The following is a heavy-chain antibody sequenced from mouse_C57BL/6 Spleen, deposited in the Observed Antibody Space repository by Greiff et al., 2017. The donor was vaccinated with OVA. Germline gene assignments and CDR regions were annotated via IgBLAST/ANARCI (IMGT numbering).Heavy chain of an antibody. Sequence: VKLMESGAELARPGASVKLSCKASGYTFTSYGISWVKQRTGQGLEWIGEIYPRSGNTYYNEKFKGKATLTADKSSSTAYMELRSLTSEDSAVYFCARSGANWDYWGQGTTLTVSS. CDR3: ARSGANWDY. CDR2: IYPRSGNT. J-gene: IGHJ2*01. CDR1: GYTFTSYG. D-gene: IGHD4-1*01. V-gene: IGHV1-81*01.